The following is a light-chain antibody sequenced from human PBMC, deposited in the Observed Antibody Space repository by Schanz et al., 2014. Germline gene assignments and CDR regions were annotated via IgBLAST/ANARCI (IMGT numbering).Light chain of an antibody. CDR3: QQYNNWPRT. Sequence: EIVLTQSPGTLSLSPGERATLSCRASQSVHRNYLAWYQQKPGQAPRLLIYGASTRATGIPARFSGSGSGTEFTLTISSLQSEDFAVYYCQQYNNWPRTFGQGTKVEI. CDR2: GAS. J-gene: IGKJ1*01. CDR1: QSVHRN. V-gene: IGKV3-15*01.